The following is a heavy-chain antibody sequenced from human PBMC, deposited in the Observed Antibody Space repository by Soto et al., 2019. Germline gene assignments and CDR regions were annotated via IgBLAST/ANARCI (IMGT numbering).Heavy chain of an antibody. Sequence: GGSLRLSCAASGFTFSSYSMNWVRQAPGKGLEWVSSISSSSSYIYYADSVKGRFTISRDNAKNSLYLQMNSLRAEDTAVYYCARDYLPYCTNGVCSADTNWFDPRGQGXLVTVPS. CDR1: GFTFSSYS. V-gene: IGHV3-21*01. D-gene: IGHD2-8*01. CDR3: ARDYLPYCTNGVCSADTNWFDP. J-gene: IGHJ5*02. CDR2: ISSSSSYI.